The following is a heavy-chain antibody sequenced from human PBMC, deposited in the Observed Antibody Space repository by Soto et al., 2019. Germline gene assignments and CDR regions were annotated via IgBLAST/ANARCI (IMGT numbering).Heavy chain of an antibody. D-gene: IGHD2-8*01. V-gene: IGHV4-59*08. CDR2: ISYSGNT. CDR3: ARLMTLNWFDP. CDR1: GVSISGYY. Sequence: SETLCLTCTVSGVSISGYYWSWIRQPPGKGLEWIGYISYSGNTIYSPSLKGRVTISVDTSMNQFSLKLSSVTAADTAVYYCARLMTLNWFDPWGQGALVTVSS. J-gene: IGHJ5*02.